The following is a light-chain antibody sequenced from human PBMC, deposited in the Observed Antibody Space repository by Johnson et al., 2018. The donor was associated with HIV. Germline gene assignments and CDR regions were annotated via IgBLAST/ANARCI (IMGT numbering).Light chain of an antibody. CDR1: SSNIGNNY. V-gene: IGLV1-51*01. Sequence: QSVLTQPPSVSAAPGQKVTISCSGSSSNIGNNYVSWYQQLPRTAPKLLIYDNNKRPSGIPDRFSGSKSGTSATLDITGLQPGAEADYYCGTWDSSLSAYVFGTGTKVTVL. CDR2: DNN. CDR3: GTWDSSLSAYV. J-gene: IGLJ1*01.